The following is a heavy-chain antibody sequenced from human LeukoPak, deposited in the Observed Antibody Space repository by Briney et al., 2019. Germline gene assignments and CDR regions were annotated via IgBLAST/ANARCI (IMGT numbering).Heavy chain of an antibody. CDR1: GVSFSGYY. V-gene: IGHV4-34*01. CDR3: ARHIAVAGTAPS. J-gene: IGHJ5*02. CDR2: INHSGST. D-gene: IGHD6-19*01. Sequence: SETLSLTCAVYGVSFSGYYWSWIRQPPGKGLEWIGEINHSGSTNYNPSLKSRVTISVDTSKNQFSLKLSSVTAADTAVYYCARHIAVAGTAPSWGQGTLVTVSS.